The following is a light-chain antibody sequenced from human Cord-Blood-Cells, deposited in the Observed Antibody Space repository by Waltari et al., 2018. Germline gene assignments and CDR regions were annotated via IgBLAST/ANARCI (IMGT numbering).Light chain of an antibody. CDR3: QQSYSTPGT. J-gene: IGKJ1*01. Sequence: IQMTQSPSSLSASVGDSVTITCRASQSISSYLNWYQQKPGKAPKLLIYAASSLQSGVPSRFSGSGSGTDFTLTISSLQPEDFATYYCQQSYSTPGTFGQGTKVEIK. CDR2: AAS. CDR1: QSISSY. V-gene: IGKV1-39*01.